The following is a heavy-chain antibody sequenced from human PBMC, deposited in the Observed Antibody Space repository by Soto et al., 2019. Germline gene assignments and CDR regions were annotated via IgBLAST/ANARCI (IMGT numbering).Heavy chain of an antibody. D-gene: IGHD3-9*01. Sequence: SETLSLTCSVSDDSINSDKYYWGWIRQPPGKGLEWIGSIYYRGNAYYNPSLQTRVTISLDKSKSQFSLKLNSVTTADSAVYFCARLEGLATISYFFDFWGPGALVTVSS. CDR1: DDSINSDKYY. J-gene: IGHJ4*02. CDR2: IYYRGNA. V-gene: IGHV4-39*01. CDR3: ARLEGLATISYFFDF.